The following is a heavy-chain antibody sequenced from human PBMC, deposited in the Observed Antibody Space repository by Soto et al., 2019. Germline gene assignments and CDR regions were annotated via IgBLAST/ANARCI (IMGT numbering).Heavy chain of an antibody. CDR3: ARDERMYNWFDP. CDR2: IDPSDSYT. V-gene: IGHV5-10-1*01. Sequence: PGESLKISCKGSGYSFTSYWISWVRQMPEKGLEWMGRIDPSDSYTNYSPSFQGHVTISANKSISTAYLQWSSLKASDTAMYYCARDERMYNWFDPWGQGTLVTVSS. CDR1: GYSFTSYW. J-gene: IGHJ5*02.